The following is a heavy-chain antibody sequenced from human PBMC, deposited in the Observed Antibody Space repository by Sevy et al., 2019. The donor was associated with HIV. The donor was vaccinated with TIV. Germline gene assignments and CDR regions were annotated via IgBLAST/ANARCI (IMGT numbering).Heavy chain of an antibody. V-gene: IGHV3-15*01. D-gene: IGHD3-16*01. J-gene: IGHJ4*02. CDR3: TTDSKRRGISALLDY. CDR1: GFTFSNAW. Sequence: GGSLRLSCAASGFTFSNAWMSWVRQAPGKGLEWVGRIKSKTDGGTTDYAAPVKGRVTISRDESKNTLYLQMNSLKTEDTAIYYWTTDSKRRGISALLDYWGQGTLVTVSS. CDR2: IKSKTDGGTT.